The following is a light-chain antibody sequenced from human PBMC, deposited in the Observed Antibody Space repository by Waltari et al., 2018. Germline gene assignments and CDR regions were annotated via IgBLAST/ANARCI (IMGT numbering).Light chain of an antibody. Sequence: WYPQPPPKAPKLILYEGNKRPSGVSRRFSGSRSGHTASLTISGLQAEDEGDYYCCSYAGGETWVFGGGTKVTVL. V-gene: IGLV2-23*01. CDR3: CSYAGGETWV. J-gene: IGLJ3*02. CDR2: EGN.